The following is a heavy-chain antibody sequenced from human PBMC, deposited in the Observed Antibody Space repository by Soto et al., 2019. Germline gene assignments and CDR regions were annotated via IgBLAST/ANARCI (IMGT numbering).Heavy chain of an antibody. Sequence: EVQLVESGGGLVKPGGSLRLSCAASGFSFSSYSMNWVRQAPGKGLEWVSSISSSSSYIYYADSVKGRFTISRDNAKNSLYLQMNSLRAEDTAVYYWARDGGGEGTFDYWGQGTLVTVSS. CDR3: ARDGGGEGTFDY. CDR2: ISSSSSYI. V-gene: IGHV3-21*01. CDR1: GFSFSSYS. D-gene: IGHD1-1*01. J-gene: IGHJ4*02.